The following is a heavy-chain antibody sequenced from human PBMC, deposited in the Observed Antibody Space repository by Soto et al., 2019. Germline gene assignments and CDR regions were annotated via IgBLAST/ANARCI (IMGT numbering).Heavy chain of an antibody. CDR2: IYYSGST. V-gene: IGHV4-59*01. J-gene: IGHJ4*02. CDR3: ARTSWAAAYFDY. CDR1: GGSISSYY. D-gene: IGHD6-13*01. Sequence: SETLSLTCTVSGGSISSYYCSWIRQPPGKGLEWIGYIYYSGSTNYNPSLKSRVTISVDTSKNQFSLKLSSVTAADTAVYYCARTSWAAAYFDYWGQGTLVTVSS.